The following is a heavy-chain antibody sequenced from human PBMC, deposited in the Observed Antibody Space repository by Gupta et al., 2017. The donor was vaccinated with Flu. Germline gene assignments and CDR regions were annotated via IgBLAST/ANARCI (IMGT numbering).Heavy chain of an antibody. Sequence: QVQLQQWGAGLLKPSETLSLTCAVYGGSFSGYYWSWLRQPPGKGLEWIGEINHSGSTNYNPSLKSRVTISVDTSKNQFSLKLSSVTAADTAVYYCARMSGNNVVVPAARWVFDYWGQGTLVTVSS. CDR3: ARMSGNNVVVPAARWVFDY. V-gene: IGHV4-34*01. D-gene: IGHD2-2*01. J-gene: IGHJ4*02. CDR2: INHSGST. CDR1: GGSFSGYY.